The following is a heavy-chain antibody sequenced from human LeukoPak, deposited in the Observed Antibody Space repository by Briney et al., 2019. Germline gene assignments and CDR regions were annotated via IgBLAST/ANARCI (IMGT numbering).Heavy chain of an antibody. D-gene: IGHD2-8*01. V-gene: IGHV1-2*02. CDR3: AREIVLMVYATRGDAFDI. Sequence: GASLKVSCKAAGYTFTGYYMHWVRQAPGQGLEWMGWINPNSGGTNYAQKFQGRVTMTRDTSISTAYMELSRLRSDDTAVYYCAREIVLMVYATRGDAFDIWGQGTMVTVSS. J-gene: IGHJ3*02. CDR1: GYTFTGYY. CDR2: INPNSGGT.